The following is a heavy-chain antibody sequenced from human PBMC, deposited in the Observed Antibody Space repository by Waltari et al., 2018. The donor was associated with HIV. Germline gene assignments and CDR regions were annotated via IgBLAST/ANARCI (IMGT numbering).Heavy chain of an antibody. V-gene: IGHV1-24*01. CDR2: FDPEDGET. Sequence: QVQLVQSGDQVKKPGASVRVSCTVSGYTLAELSTPWVRHAPGHGLEWLGGFDPEDGETIYAQKYQVRVTITADTSTATAYMELSSLRSEDTAVYYCAAKAFDQLLRRDYYYGMDVWGQGTTVTVSS. J-gene: IGHJ6*02. CDR1: GYTLAELS. CDR3: AAKAFDQLLRRDYYYGMDV. D-gene: IGHD2-2*01.